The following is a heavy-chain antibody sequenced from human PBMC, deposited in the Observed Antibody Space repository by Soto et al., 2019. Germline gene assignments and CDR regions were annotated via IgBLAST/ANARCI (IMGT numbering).Heavy chain of an antibody. Sequence: GGSLRLSCAASGFTFSDYYMSWIRQAPGKGLEIVSYISGTKSFTDYADSVKGRFTISRDNAKNSLFLQMNTLRAEDTAVYYCARDLLSEGNWFDPWGQGTLVTVS. CDR1: GFTFSDYY. CDR2: ISGTKSFT. CDR3: ARDLLSEGNWFDP. J-gene: IGHJ5*02. V-gene: IGHV3-11*06.